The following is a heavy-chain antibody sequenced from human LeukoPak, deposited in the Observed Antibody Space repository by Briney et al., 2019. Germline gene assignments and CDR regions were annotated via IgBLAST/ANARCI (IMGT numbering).Heavy chain of an antibody. J-gene: IGHJ5*02. D-gene: IGHD3-16*01. V-gene: IGHV1-2*02. CDR3: ARDPITRLRTARDWFDP. Sequence: GASVKVSCKASGYTFTGYYMHWVRQAPGQGLEWMGWINPNSGGTNYAQKFQGRVTMTRDTSISTAYMELSRLRSDDTAVYYCARDPITRLRTARDWFDPWGQGTLVTVSS. CDR2: INPNSGGT. CDR1: GYTFTGYY.